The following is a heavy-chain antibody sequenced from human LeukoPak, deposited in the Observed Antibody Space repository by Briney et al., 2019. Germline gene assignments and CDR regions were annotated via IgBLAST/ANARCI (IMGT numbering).Heavy chain of an antibody. CDR3: ARHDPSKNGAYDI. Sequence: NPSETLSLTCTVSGGSINNYYWSWIRQPPGKGPEWIGYIYYSGTTPYNPSLTSRVTISVDTSKNQFSLKLTSVTAADTAVYYCARHDPSKNGAYDIWGQGAMVTVSS. CDR2: IYYSGTT. J-gene: IGHJ3*02. V-gene: IGHV4-59*08. CDR1: GGSINNYY. D-gene: IGHD4-11*01.